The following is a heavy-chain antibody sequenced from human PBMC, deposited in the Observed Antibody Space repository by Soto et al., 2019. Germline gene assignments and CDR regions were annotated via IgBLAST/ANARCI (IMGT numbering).Heavy chain of an antibody. V-gene: IGHV3-30*18. CDR2: VSYDGGSE. CDR3: AKIYCGGGSCYWFFDL. Sequence: QVQLVESGGGVVQPGRSLTLSCAASGFAFSTHGMQWVRQAPGKGLEWVAVVSYDGGSEYYADCVKGRFTASRDNSKNTLYLEMNSLRPENTAVYYCAKIYCGGGSCYWFFDLWGSGTLVTVSS. CDR1: GFAFSTHG. J-gene: IGHJ2*01. D-gene: IGHD2-15*01.